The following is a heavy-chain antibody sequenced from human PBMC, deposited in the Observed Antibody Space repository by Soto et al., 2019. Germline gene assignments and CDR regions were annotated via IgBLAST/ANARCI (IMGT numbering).Heavy chain of an antibody. D-gene: IGHD7-27*01. CDR3: PRLTGAPDY. Sequence: PSETLSLTCAVSGASISGRGYSWAWIRQPPGKGLEWIGYIYHAGGIFYSPSLKSRVTISLDGSKNQFSLKLNSVTAADTAVYYCPRLTGAPDYGGQEPRVTFPS. CDR2: IYHAGGI. V-gene: IGHV4-30-2*01. J-gene: IGHJ4*02. CDR1: GASISGRGYS.